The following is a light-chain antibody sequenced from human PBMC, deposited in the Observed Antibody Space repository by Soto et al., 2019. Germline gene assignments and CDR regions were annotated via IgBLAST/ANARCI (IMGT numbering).Light chain of an antibody. CDR2: KAS. CDR3: QHYKTYSPWT. J-gene: IGKJ1*01. V-gene: IGKV1-5*03. CDR1: QTISSW. Sequence: DVQMTQSPSTLSGSVGDRVTITCRASQTISSWLAWYQQKPGKAPKLLMYKASTLESGVPSRFSGSGSGTEFTLTISSLHPDDFATYYCQHYKTYSPWTFGQGTKVDIK.